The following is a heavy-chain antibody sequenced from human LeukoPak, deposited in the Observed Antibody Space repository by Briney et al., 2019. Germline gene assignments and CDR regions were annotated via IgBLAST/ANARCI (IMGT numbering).Heavy chain of an antibody. D-gene: IGHD3-10*01. V-gene: IGHV3-23*01. Sequence: GGSLRLSCAASGFTFDSDGMTWVRQAPGKGLEWVSAISGSGGSTYYADSVKGRFTISRDNSKNTLYLQMNSLRAEDTAVYYCAKDGVGSGSSHHFDYWGQGTLVTVSS. CDR1: GFTFDSDG. J-gene: IGHJ4*02. CDR2: ISGSGGST. CDR3: AKDGVGSGSSHHFDY.